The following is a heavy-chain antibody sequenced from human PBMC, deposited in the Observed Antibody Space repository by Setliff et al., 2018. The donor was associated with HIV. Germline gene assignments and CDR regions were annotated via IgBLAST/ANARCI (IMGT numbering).Heavy chain of an antibody. Sequence: VKVSCKASGGTFSNSAIGWVRQAPGQGLEWMGRIIPVFGTANYAQNFQGRVTINVDKSTTTVYMELSSLKSEDTAVYYCARDMYRWNFGSRQPGPFDIWGQGTMVTVSS. CDR3: ARDMYRWNFGSRQPGPFDI. V-gene: IGHV1-69*06. D-gene: IGHD1-7*01. CDR2: IIPVFGTA. J-gene: IGHJ3*02. CDR1: GGTFSNSA.